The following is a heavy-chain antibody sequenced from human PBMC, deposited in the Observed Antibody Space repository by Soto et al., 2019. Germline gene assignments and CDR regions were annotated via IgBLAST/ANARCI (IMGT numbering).Heavy chain of an antibody. CDR1: GFTFSSYA. Sequence: VGSLRLSCAASGFTFSSYAMSWVRQAPGRGLEWVSAISGSGGSTYYADSVKGRFTISRDNSKNTLYLQMNSLRAEDTAVYYCAKGALGYCSGGSCFHYYGMDVWGQGTTVTVSS. V-gene: IGHV3-23*01. D-gene: IGHD2-15*01. CDR2: ISGSGGST. J-gene: IGHJ6*02. CDR3: AKGALGYCSGGSCFHYYGMDV.